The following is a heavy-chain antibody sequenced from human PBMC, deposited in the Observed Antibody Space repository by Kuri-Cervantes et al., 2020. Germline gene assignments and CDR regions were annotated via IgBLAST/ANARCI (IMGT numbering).Heavy chain of an antibody. CDR2: ISGSGGST. V-gene: IGHV3-23*01. J-gene: IGHJ3*02. Sequence: GGSLRPSCEASGFTFSNAWMSWVRQAPGKGLEWVSGISGSGGSTYYADSVKGRFTISRDNSKNTLHLQMYSLRVEDTAVYYCARQGSITVAEGEGDAFDIWGQGTMVTVSS. CDR3: ARQGSITVAEGEGDAFDI. CDR1: GFTFSNAW. D-gene: IGHD6-19*01.